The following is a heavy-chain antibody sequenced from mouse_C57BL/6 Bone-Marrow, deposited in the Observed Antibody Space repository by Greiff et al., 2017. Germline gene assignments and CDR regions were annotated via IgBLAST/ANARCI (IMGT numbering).Heavy chain of an antibody. V-gene: IGHV2-2*01. J-gene: IGHJ4*01. Sequence: VQRVESGPGLVQPSQSLSITCTVSGFSLTSYGVHWVRQSPGKGLEWLGVIWSGGSTDYNAAFISRLSISKDNSKSQVFFKMNSLQADDTAIYYCARYYYYCYYYAMDYWGQGTSVTVSS. CDR1: GFSLTSYG. CDR2: IWSGGST. D-gene: IGHD1-1*01. CDR3: ARYYYYCYYYAMDY.